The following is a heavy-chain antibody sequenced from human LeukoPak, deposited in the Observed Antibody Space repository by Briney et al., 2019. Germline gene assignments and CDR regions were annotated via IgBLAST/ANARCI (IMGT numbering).Heavy chain of an antibody. Sequence: SETLSLTCTVSGGSISSSSYYWGWIRQPPGKGLEWIGSIYYRGSTYYNPSLKSRVTISVDTSKNQFSLKLSSVTAADTAVYYCARHARRSSGIAAAGTSYYYYMDVWGKGTTVTVSS. V-gene: IGHV4-39*01. CDR2: IYYRGST. J-gene: IGHJ6*03. CDR1: GGSISSSSYY. D-gene: IGHD6-13*01. CDR3: ARHARRSSGIAAAGTSYYYYMDV.